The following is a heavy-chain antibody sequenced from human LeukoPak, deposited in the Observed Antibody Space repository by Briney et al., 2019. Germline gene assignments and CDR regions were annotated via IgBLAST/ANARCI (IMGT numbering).Heavy chain of an antibody. CDR1: GFTFSSYA. V-gene: IGHV3-23*01. Sequence: GGSLRLSCAASGFTFSSYAMSWVRQAPGKGLEWVSAIRDSGSSTHYADSVKGRFTTSRDNSKNTLFLQMNSPRAEDTAIYYCAKYGPQDSGSSHFDYWGQGALVTVSS. J-gene: IGHJ4*02. CDR3: AKYGPQDSGSSHFDY. D-gene: IGHD1-26*01. CDR2: IRDSGSST.